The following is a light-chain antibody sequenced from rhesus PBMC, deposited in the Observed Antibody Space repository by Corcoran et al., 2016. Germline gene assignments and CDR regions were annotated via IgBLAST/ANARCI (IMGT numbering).Light chain of an antibody. J-gene: IGKJ2*01. Sequence: QVILTQSPATLSLSPGERATLSCRTSQSVGSNLAWYQQNPGQAPRLHIYGAASRATGIPDRFRGSGSGTECTLTISSLEPEDFAVYYCQKYSSSPYSFGQGTKLEIK. V-gene: IGKV3-53*01. CDR3: QKYSSSPYS. CDR2: GAA. CDR1: QSVGSN.